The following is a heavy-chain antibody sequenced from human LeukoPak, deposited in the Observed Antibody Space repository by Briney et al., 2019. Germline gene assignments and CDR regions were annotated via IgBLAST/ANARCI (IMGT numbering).Heavy chain of an antibody. J-gene: IGHJ4*02. CDR3: ARALLVRNGYNYSPNYFDY. V-gene: IGHV3-53*01. CDR1: GLTVNSNY. Sequence: GGSLRLSCAASGLTVNSNYMNWVRQAPGKGLQWVSVIYSGGTTYYADSVKGRFTISRDNSKNTLYLQMNSLRAEDTAVYYCARALLVRNGYNYSPNYFDYWGQGTLVTVSS. D-gene: IGHD5-24*01. CDR2: IYSGGTT.